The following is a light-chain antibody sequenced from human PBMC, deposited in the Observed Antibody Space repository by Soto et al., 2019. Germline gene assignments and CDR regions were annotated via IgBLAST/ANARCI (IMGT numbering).Light chain of an antibody. Sequence: EIVLTQSPGTLSLSPGERGTLSCRASQNLGTLYLAWFQQKSGQAPRLLIYSASRRATGIPDRFTGSGSGTEFTLTISSLQPDDCATYYCHTYNTYSLHTFGQGTKLEIK. J-gene: IGKJ2*01. CDR1: QNLGTLY. V-gene: IGKV3-20*01. CDR3: HTYNTYSLHT. CDR2: SAS.